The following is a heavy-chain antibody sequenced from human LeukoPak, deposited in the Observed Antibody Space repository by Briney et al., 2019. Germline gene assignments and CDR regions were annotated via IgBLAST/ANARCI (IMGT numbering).Heavy chain of an antibody. CDR1: GGSISSSSYY. J-gene: IGHJ5*02. D-gene: IGHD3-22*01. Sequence: SETLSLTCTVSGGSISSSSYYWGWIRQPPGKGLEWIGYIYYSGSTNYNPSLKSRVTISVDTSKNQFSLKLSSVTAADTAVYYCAREARGYYYDSSLGFDPWGQGTLVTVSS. V-gene: IGHV4-61*01. CDR2: IYYSGST. CDR3: AREARGYYYDSSLGFDP.